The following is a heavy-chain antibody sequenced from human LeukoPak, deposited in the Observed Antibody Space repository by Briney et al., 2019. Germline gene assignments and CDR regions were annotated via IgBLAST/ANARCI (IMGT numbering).Heavy chain of an antibody. V-gene: IGHV4-4*02. CDR2: VHLSGRT. D-gene: IGHD6-6*01. CDR3: ARPQTSDWYFDL. Sequence: PSETLSLTCGVSGGSISSTNRWTWVRQPPGEGLEWIGEVHLSGRTNYNPSLKSRVTISVDTSKNQFSLKLSSVTAADTAVYYCARPQTSDWYFDLWGRGTLVTVSS. J-gene: IGHJ2*01. CDR1: GGSISSTNR.